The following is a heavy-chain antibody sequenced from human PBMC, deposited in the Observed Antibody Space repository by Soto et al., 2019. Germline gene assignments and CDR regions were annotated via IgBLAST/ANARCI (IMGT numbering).Heavy chain of an antibody. CDR1: GYTFTSYG. D-gene: IGHD2-21*02. CDR3: ARVPPIVVVTVSYYGMDV. J-gene: IGHJ6*02. CDR2: ISAYNGNT. V-gene: IGHV1-18*04. Sequence: ASVKVSCKASGYTFTSYGIRWVRQAPRPGPEWMGWISAYNGNTNYAQKLQGRVTMTTITTTSTAYMDLRSLRSDDTAVYYCARVPPIVVVTVSYYGMDVWGQGTTVTVSS.